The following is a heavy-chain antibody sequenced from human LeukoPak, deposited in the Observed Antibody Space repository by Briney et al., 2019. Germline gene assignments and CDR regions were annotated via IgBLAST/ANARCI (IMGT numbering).Heavy chain of an antibody. Sequence: ASVKVSCKASGYTFTSYYIHWARQVPGQGLEWMGLVNPSDGRPTYAQTFQGRVTMTRDTSTSTVYMGLSSLRSDDTAVYYCARDPSYSDFYDGDYWGQGTLVTVSS. J-gene: IGHJ4*02. CDR3: ARDPSYSDFYDGDY. V-gene: IGHV1-46*01. CDR1: GYTFTSYY. CDR2: VNPSDGRP. D-gene: IGHD2-21*02.